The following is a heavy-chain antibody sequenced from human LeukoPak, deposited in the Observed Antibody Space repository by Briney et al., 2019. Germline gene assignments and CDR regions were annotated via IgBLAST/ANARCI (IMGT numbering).Heavy chain of an antibody. D-gene: IGHD1-26*01. CDR3: ARYLKVGATANYYYGMDV. Sequence: ASVKVSCKASGGTFSSYAISWVRQAPGKGLEWMGGFDPEDGETIYAQKFQGRVTMTTDTSTSTAYMELRSLRSDDTAVYYCARYLKVGATANYYYGMDVWGQGTTVTVSS. J-gene: IGHJ6*02. CDR1: GGTFSSYA. CDR2: FDPEDGET. V-gene: IGHV1-18*01.